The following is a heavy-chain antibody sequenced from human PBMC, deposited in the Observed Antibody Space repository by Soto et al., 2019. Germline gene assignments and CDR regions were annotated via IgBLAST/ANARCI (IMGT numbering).Heavy chain of an antibody. CDR2: IIPIFGTA. Sequence: QVQLVQSGAEVKKPGSSVTVSCKASGGTFSSYTISWVRQAPGQGLEWMGGIIPIFGTANYAQKFQGRVTITADESTRTAYMELSSLISEDTAVYYCARGNHRWLQLWYFDLWGRGTLVTVSS. D-gene: IGHD5-12*01. V-gene: IGHV1-69*12. CDR3: ARGNHRWLQLWYFDL. CDR1: GGTFSSYT. J-gene: IGHJ2*01.